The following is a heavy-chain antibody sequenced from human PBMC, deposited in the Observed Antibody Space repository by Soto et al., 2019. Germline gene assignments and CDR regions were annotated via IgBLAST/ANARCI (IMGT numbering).Heavy chain of an antibody. CDR2: IKSKTDGGKT. D-gene: IGHD2-21*01. Sequence: GGSLRLSCAASGFTFSNAWMSWVRQAPGKGLEWVGRIKSKTDGGKTDYAAAEKGIFTISRDDSKNKLYLQKNRLKTEDTAVYYCTTEIAGGSEKSCFDYWGQGTLVTVSS. J-gene: IGHJ4*02. CDR3: TTEIAGGSEKSCFDY. CDR1: GFTFSNAW. V-gene: IGHV3-15*01.